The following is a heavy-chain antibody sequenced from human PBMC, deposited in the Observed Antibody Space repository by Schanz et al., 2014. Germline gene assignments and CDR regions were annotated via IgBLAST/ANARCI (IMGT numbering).Heavy chain of an antibody. CDR3: ARGGSVATIAPYTWFDP. CDR2: IYSRGSS. V-gene: IGHV4-61*02. CDR1: GGSISSATYY. Sequence: QVQLQESGPGLVKPSQTLSLTCTVSGGSISSATYYWSWVRQPAGKGLEWIGRIYSRGSSTYNPSLKGRVAIPIDPTNNQPSWKLNSVTAADTAVYYCARGGSVATIAPYTWFDPWGQGTLVTVSS. J-gene: IGHJ5*02. D-gene: IGHD5-12*01.